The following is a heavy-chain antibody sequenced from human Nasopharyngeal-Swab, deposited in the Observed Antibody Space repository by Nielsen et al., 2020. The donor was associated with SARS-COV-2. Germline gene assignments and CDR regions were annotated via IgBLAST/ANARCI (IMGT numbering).Heavy chain of an antibody. CDR2: ISGSGGST. Sequence: GESLKISCAASGFTFSSYAMSWVRQAPGKGLEWVSAISGSGGSTDYADSVKGRFTISRDNSKNTLYLQMNSLRAEDTAVYYCARDASSSTSADYWGQGTLVTVSS. J-gene: IGHJ4*02. V-gene: IGHV3-23*01. CDR3: ARDASSSTSADY. CDR1: GFTFSSYA. D-gene: IGHD2-2*01.